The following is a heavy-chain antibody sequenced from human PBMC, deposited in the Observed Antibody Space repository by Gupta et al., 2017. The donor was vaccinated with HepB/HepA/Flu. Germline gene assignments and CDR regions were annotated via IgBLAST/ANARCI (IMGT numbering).Heavy chain of an antibody. D-gene: IGHD3-22*01. Sequence: MGWISAYNGNTNYAQKLQGRVTMTTDTSTSTAYMELRSLRSDDTAVYYCARDPGYYYDSSALSHFDYWGQGTLVTVSS. CDR3: ARDPGYYYDSSALSHFDY. V-gene: IGHV1-18*01. CDR2: ISAYNGNT. J-gene: IGHJ4*02.